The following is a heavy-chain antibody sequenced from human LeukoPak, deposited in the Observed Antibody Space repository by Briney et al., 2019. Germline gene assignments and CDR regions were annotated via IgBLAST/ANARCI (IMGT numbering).Heavy chain of an antibody. D-gene: IGHD3-16*01. CDR1: RGSPWSVS. J-gene: IGHJ5*02. V-gene: IGHV4-4*07. CDR2: PYASGST. Sequence: SQSLSLTSTVARGSPWSVSWSWISPLPGSGLSWIGPPYASGSTIYNPSLQSRISISVDTSNNHFSLHLTSVTAADTAVYYCARRMLEARQSSAANWFDTWGQGTLVTVSS. CDR3: ARRMLEARQSSAANWFDT.